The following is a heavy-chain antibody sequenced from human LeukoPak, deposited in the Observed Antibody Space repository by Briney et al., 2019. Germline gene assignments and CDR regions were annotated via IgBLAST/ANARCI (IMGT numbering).Heavy chain of an antibody. CDR1: GYTFTNYG. D-gene: IGHD3-22*01. Sequence: ASVKVSCKASGYTFTNYGLNWVRQAPGQGLEWMGWISAYSGDTKYTPNLQGRLTMTTDTSTSTAFMELRSLRSDDTAVYFCARDLRRDDSSSYYYIGWFDLWGQGTLVTVSS. J-gene: IGHJ5*01. CDR3: ARDLRRDDSSSYYYIGWFDL. V-gene: IGHV1-18*01. CDR2: ISAYSGDT.